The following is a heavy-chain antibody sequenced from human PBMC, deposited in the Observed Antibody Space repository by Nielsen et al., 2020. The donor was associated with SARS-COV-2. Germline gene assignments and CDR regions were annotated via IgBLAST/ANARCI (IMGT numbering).Heavy chain of an antibody. CDR3: AKISLLRYFDWSPDY. CDR2: ISGSGGST. J-gene: IGHJ4*02. CDR1: GFTFSNAW. Sequence: GESLKISCAASGFTFSNAWMSWVRQAPGKGLEWVSAISGSGGSTYYADSVKGRFTISRDNSKNTLYLQMNSLRAEDTAVYYCAKISLLRYFDWSPDYWGQGTLVTVSS. D-gene: IGHD3-9*01. V-gene: IGHV3-23*01.